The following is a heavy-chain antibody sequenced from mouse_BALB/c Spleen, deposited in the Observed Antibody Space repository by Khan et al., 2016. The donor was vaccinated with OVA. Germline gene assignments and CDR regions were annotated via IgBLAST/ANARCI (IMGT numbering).Heavy chain of an antibody. CDR2: IWAGGST. J-gene: IGHJ2*01. V-gene: IGHV2-9*02. Sequence: QVQLKESGPGLVAPSQSLSITCTVSGFSLTAYGVHWVRQPPGKGLEWLGIIWAGGSTNYNSALMSRLSISKDNSKSQVFLKMNSLQIDDTAMYDGTRACDSTTDSFDYWGQGTTLTVSS. CDR3: TRACDSTTDSFDY. CDR1: GFSLTAYG. D-gene: IGHD2-14*01.